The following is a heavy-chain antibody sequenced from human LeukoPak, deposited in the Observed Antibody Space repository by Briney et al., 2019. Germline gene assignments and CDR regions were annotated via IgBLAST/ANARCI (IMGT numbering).Heavy chain of an antibody. CDR1: GYSISSGYY. D-gene: IGHD6-13*01. CDR3: ARVGYSSSLFDY. J-gene: IGHJ4*02. Sequence: PSETLSLTCTVSGYSISSGYYWGWIRQPPGKGLEWIGSIYHSGSTYYNPSLKSRVTISVDTSKNQFSLKLSSVTAADTAVYYCARVGYSSSLFDYWGQGTLVTVSS. V-gene: IGHV4-38-2*02. CDR2: IYHSGST.